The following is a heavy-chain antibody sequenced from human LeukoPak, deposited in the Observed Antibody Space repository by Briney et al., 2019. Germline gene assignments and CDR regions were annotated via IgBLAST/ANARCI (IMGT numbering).Heavy chain of an antibody. CDR2: INPNSGGT. D-gene: IGHD2-15*01. J-gene: IGHJ4*02. CDR3: ARPYCSGGSCYGGSMGY. V-gene: IGHV1-2*02. CDR1: GYTFTGYY. Sequence: GASVKVSCKASGYTFTGYYMHWVRQAPGQGLEWMGWINPNSGGTNYAQKFQGRVTMTRNTSISTAYMELSSLRSEDTAMYYCARPYCSGGSCYGGSMGYWGQGTLVTVSS.